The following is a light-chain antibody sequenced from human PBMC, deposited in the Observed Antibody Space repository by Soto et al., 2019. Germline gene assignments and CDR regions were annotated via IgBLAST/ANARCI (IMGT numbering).Light chain of an antibody. CDR1: SSDIGGYNS. Sequence: QSVLTQPPSASGSPGQSVTISCTGTSSDIGGYNSVSWYQQHPGKAPRLMIYEVNKRPSGVPDRFSGSKSGYTASLTVSGLQTEDEAFYYCSSSAGIYHYLVFGGGTKVTLL. CDR3: SSSAGIYHYLV. CDR2: EVN. V-gene: IGLV2-8*01. J-gene: IGLJ3*02.